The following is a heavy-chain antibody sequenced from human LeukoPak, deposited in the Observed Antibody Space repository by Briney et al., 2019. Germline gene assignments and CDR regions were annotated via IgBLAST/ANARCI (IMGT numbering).Heavy chain of an antibody. J-gene: IGHJ4*02. CDR2: IRSKPYGGTT. D-gene: IGHD6-13*01. CDR3: TRDVSSSWYEGADY. V-gene: IGHV3-49*03. Sequence: GGSLRLSCTASGFAFGDHAMGWFRQAPGNGLEWVGFIRSKPYGGTTEYAASVKGRFTISRDDSKSIAYLQMNSLKTEDTTVYYCTRDVSSSWYEGADYWGQGTLVTVSS. CDR1: GFAFGDHA.